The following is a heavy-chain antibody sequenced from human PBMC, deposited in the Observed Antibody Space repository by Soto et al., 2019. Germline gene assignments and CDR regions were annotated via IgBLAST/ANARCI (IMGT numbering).Heavy chain of an antibody. J-gene: IGHJ4*02. CDR1: GFTFSGSA. V-gene: IGHV3-73*01. Sequence: GGSLRLSCAASGFTFSGSAMHWVRQASGKGLEWVGRIRSKANSYATAYAASVKGRFTISRDDSKNTAYLQMNSLKTEDTAVYYCTRDRYIEYYDFWSGYFPGKTPDYWGQGTLVTVSS. CDR3: TRDRYIEYYDFWSGYFPGKTPDY. D-gene: IGHD3-3*01. CDR2: IRSKANSYAT.